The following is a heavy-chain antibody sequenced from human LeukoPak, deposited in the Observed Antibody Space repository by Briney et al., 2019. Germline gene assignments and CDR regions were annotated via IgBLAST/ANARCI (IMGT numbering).Heavy chain of an antibody. D-gene: IGHD7-27*01. CDR3: AREDWGSTGHSFGY. J-gene: IGHJ4*02. V-gene: IGHV3-33*08. CDR2: LWSDASHR. CDR1: GFSFSSFA. Sequence: PGGSLRLSCAASGFSFSSFAMSWVRQAPGKGLEWVAVLWSDASHRYYADSVKGRFTISRDISKNTLYLQMTSLRVEDTAVYYCAREDWGSTGHSFGYWGQGTLVTVSS.